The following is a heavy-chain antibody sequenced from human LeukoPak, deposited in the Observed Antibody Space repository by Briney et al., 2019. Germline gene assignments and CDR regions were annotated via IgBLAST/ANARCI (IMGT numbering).Heavy chain of an antibody. CDR3: VRQKIFHGNFDF. CDR2: IGTAGDT. CDR1: GFTFSSYS. D-gene: IGHD2-21*01. Sequence: GGSLRLSCAASGFTFSSYSMNWVRQAPGKGLEWVSAIGTAGDTFYPASVKGRFTISRENADNSLYLQMNSLRAEDTAVYYCVRQKIFHGNFDFWGQGTLVTVSS. V-gene: IGHV3-13*01. J-gene: IGHJ4*02.